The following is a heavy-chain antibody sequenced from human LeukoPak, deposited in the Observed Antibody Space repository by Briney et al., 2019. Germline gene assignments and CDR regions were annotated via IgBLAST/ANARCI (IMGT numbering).Heavy chain of an antibody. CDR1: GGSISSYY. CDR2: IYTSGST. J-gene: IGHJ4*02. V-gene: IGHV4-4*07. Sequence: SETPSLTCTVSGGSISSYYWSWIRQPAGKGLAWIGRIYTSGSTNYNPSLKSRVTMSVDTSKNQFSLKLSSVTAADTAVYYCARVFGDGSGLDYWGQGTLVTVSS. CDR3: ARVFGDGSGLDY. D-gene: IGHD3-10*01.